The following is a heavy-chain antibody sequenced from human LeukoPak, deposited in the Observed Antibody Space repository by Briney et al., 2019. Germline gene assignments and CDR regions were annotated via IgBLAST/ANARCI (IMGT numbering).Heavy chain of an antibody. CDR3: ARDAYSSSPSHYYYGMDV. J-gene: IGHJ6*02. CDR2: IWYDGSNK. V-gene: IGHV3-33*01. Sequence: GRSLRLSCAASGFTFSSYGMHWVRQAPGKGLEWVAVIWYDGSNKYYADSVKGRFTISRDNSKNTLYLQMNSLRAEDTAVYYCARDAYSSSPSHYYYGMDVWGQGTTVIVSS. CDR1: GFTFSSYG. D-gene: IGHD6-13*01.